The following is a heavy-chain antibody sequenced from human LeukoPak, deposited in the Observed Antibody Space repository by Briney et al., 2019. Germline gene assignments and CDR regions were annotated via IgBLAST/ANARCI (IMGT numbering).Heavy chain of an antibody. V-gene: IGHV5-51*01. CDR3: ARRSVQLVDAFDI. D-gene: IGHD6-13*01. CDR1: GYSFTNYW. Sequence: GESLKISCKGSGYSFTNYWIGWVRQMPGKGLKWMGIIYPGDSDTRYSPSFQGQVTISADKSISTAYLQWSSLKASDTAMYYCARRSVQLVDAFDIWGQGTMVTVSS. J-gene: IGHJ3*02. CDR2: IYPGDSDT.